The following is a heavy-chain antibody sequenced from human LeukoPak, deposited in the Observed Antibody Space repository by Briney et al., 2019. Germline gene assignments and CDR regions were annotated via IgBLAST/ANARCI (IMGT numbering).Heavy chain of an antibody. V-gene: IGHV3-7*01. J-gene: IGHJ4*02. CDR2: IKQDGSEK. CDR1: GFTFSSYW. CDR3: TVMVRGVTLVGGIDY. Sequence: RPGGSLRLSCAASGFTFSSYWMSWVRQAPGKGLEWVANIKQDGSEKYYVDSVKGRFTISRDNAKNSLYLQMNSLRAEDTAVYYCTVMVRGVTLVGGIDYWGQGTLVTVSS. D-gene: IGHD3-10*01.